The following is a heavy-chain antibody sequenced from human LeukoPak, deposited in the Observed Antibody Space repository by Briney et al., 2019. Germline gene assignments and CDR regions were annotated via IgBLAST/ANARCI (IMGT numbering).Heavy chain of an antibody. CDR2: ITTRSDTT. Sequence: GGSLRLSCAASGFTFSSYAMSWVRQAPGGGLEWVSSITTRSDTTYCADSVKGRFTISRHDAKNSLYLQMNSLRAEDTGSYYCARGAYRIAAAGTWYFDPWGRGTLVTVSS. CDR1: GFTFSSYA. CDR3: ARGAYRIAAAGTWYFDP. V-gene: IGHV3-23*01. J-gene: IGHJ2*01. D-gene: IGHD6-13*01.